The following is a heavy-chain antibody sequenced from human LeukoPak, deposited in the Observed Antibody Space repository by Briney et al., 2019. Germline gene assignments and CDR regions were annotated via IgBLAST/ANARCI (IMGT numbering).Heavy chain of an antibody. D-gene: IGHD3-22*01. CDR2: IIPILGIA. CDR1: GGTFSSYA. V-gene: IGHV1-69*04. Sequence: ASVKVSCKASGGTFSSYAISWVRQAPGQGLEWMGRIIPILGIANYAQKFQGRVTITADKSTSTAYMELSSLRSEDTAVYYCAATYYYDSSGYCWVRYFDYWGQGTLVTVSS. J-gene: IGHJ4*02. CDR3: AATYYYDSSGYCWVRYFDY.